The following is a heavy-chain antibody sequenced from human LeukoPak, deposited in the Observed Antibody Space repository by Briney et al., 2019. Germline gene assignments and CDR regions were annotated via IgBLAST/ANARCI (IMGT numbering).Heavy chain of an antibody. J-gene: IGHJ6*03. CDR3: ARAEWELPDYYYYMDV. Sequence: SETLSLTCTVSGGSISSYYWSWIRQPLGKGLEWIGYIYYSGSTNYNPSLKSRVTISVDTSKNQFSLKLSSVTAADTAVYYCARAEWELPDYYYYMDVWGKGTTVTVSS. V-gene: IGHV4-59*01. D-gene: IGHD1-26*01. CDR1: GGSISSYY. CDR2: IYYSGST.